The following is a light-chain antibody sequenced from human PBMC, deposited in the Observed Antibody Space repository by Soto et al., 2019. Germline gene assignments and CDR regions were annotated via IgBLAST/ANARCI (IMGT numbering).Light chain of an antibody. CDR1: SPNIGSNY. V-gene: IGLV1-47*02. CDR3: AAWDDSLSGWV. Sequence: QSVLTQPPSASGTPGQGVTISCSGSSPNIGSNYVYWYQQFPGTAPKLLMYNNDKRPSGVPDRFSGSKSGTSASLAISGLRSEDEADYHCAAWDDSLSGWVFGGGTQLTVL. CDR2: NND. J-gene: IGLJ3*02.